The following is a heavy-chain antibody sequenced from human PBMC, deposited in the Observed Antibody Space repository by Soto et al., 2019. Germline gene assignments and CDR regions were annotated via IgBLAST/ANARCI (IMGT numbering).Heavy chain of an antibody. J-gene: IGHJ4*02. CDR3: AREYTYGSNFFDC. CDR2: ISHSGST. CDR1: GGSISSAAYY. V-gene: IGHV4-31*03. D-gene: IGHD5-18*01. Sequence: SETLSLTCTVSGGSISSAAYYWSWIRQHPGKGLEWIGYISHSGSTYYNPSLKSRVIISVDTSKNQFSLSLTSVTAADTAVYYCAREYTYGSNFFDCWGQGALDTISS.